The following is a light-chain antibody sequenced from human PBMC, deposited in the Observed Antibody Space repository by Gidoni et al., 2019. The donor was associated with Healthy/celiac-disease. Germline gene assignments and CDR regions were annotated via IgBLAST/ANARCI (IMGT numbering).Light chain of an antibody. J-gene: IGLJ2*01. CDR3: QVWDSSSDHVV. CDR2: YDS. CDR1: NIGSKS. Sequence: YVLTQPPPVSVAPGKTARITCGGNNIGSKSVHWYRQKPGQAPVLVIYYDSDRPSGTPERFSGSNSGNTATLTISRVEAGDEADYYCQVWDSSSDHVVFGGGTKLTVL. V-gene: IGLV3-21*04.